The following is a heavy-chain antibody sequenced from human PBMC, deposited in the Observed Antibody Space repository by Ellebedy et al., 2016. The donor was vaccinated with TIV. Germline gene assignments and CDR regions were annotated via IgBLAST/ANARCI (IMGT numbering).Heavy chain of an antibody. D-gene: IGHD3-10*01. J-gene: IGHJ4*02. CDR2: IDPSDSYT. V-gene: IGHV5-10-1*01. Sequence: GESLKISCKGSGYSFTTYWISWVRQMPGTGLEWMGRIDPSDSYTNYSPSFHGRATISVDKAISTAYLQLSSLRAWDTAIYYCARQKSFGECFDYWGQGTLVTVSS. CDR3: ARQKSFGECFDY. CDR1: GYSFTTYW.